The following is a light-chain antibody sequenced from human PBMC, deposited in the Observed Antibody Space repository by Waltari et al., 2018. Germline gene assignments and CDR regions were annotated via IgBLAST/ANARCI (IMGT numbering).Light chain of an antibody. CDR2: KAS. Sequence: DIQMTQSPSTLSASVGDRVTITCRASQSISSWVAWYQHKPGKAPKLLIYKASSLESGVPSRFSGSGSGTEFTLTISSLQPDDFATYYCQRYNSLYTFGQGTKLEIK. J-gene: IGKJ2*01. CDR3: QRYNSLYT. CDR1: QSISSW. V-gene: IGKV1-5*03.